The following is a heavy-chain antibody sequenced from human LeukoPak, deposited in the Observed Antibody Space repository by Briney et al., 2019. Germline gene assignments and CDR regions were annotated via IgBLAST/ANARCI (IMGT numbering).Heavy chain of an antibody. Sequence: PGGSLRLSCAASGFTFSSYGMHWVRQAPGKGLEWVAVIWYDGSNKYYADSVKGRFTISRDNSKNTLYLQMNSLRAEDTAVYYCARNSDYDSSGYVGYWGQGTLVTVSS. V-gene: IGHV3-33*08. J-gene: IGHJ4*02. CDR1: GFTFSSYG. D-gene: IGHD3-22*01. CDR2: IWYDGSNK. CDR3: ARNSDYDSSGYVGY.